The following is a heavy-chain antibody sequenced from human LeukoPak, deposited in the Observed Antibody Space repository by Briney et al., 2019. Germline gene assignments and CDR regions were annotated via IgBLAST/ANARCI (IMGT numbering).Heavy chain of an antibody. CDR2: ILHDGRNK. J-gene: IGHJ3*02. CDR3: AREPSGSPSYDAFDT. D-gene: IGHD1-26*01. Sequence: GGSLRLSCVASEFTFSSSAMHWVRQAPGKGLEWVAVILHDGRNKYYTDSVKGRFTISRDNSKSTLYLQMNSLRPEDTAVYHCAREPSGSPSYDAFDTWGQGTMVTVSS. V-gene: IGHV3-30*03. CDR1: EFTFSSSA.